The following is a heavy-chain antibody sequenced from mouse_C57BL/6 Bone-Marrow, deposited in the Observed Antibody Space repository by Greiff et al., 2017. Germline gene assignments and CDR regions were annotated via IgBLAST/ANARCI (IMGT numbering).Heavy chain of an antibody. CDR2: IYPRSGNT. Sequence: VQLQQSGAELARPGASVKLSCKASGYTFTSYGISWVKQRTGPGLEWIGEIYPRSGNTYYNEKFKGKATLTADKASSTAYMELRSLTSEDSAVYFCARNYGSSYDYWRQGTTLTVAS. V-gene: IGHV1-81*01. CDR1: GYTFTSYG. D-gene: IGHD1-1*01. J-gene: IGHJ2*01. CDR3: ARNYGSSYDY.